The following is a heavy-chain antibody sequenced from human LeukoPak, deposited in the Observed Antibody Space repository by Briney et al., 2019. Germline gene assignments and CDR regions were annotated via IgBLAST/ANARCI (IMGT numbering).Heavy chain of an antibody. CDR1: GFTLSSNA. J-gene: IGHJ4*02. V-gene: IGHV3-23*01. Sequence: GGSLRLSCTASGFTLSSNAMSWVRQAPGEGLEWVSTISGSADNTNYAEAVKGRFTISRDNSKNTMYLQMNSLRAEDTAVYYCAKQGFGCWGQGTLVTVSS. CDR3: AKQGFGC. CDR2: ISGSADNT.